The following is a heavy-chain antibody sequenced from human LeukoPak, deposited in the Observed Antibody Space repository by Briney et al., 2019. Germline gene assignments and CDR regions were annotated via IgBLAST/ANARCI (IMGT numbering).Heavy chain of an antibody. CDR1: GGSISSGGYY. J-gene: IGHJ4*02. V-gene: IGHV4-31*03. Sequence: SETLSLTCTVSGGSISSGGYYWSWIRQHPGKGLEWIGYIYYSGSTYYNPSLKSRVTISVDTSKNQFSLKLSSVTAADTAVYYCARDSGSGPRGHDYWGQGTLVTVSP. D-gene: IGHD3-10*01. CDR2: IYYSGST. CDR3: ARDSGSGPRGHDY.